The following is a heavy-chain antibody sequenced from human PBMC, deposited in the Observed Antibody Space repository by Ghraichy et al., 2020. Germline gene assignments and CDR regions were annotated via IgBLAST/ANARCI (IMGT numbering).Heavy chain of an antibody. CDR1: GYTFTNYA. V-gene: IGHV1-3*01. Sequence: ASVKVSCKASGYTFTNYAVHWVRQAPGQSLEWMGWINAGNGNTQYSQKFQGRVTITWDTSASTAYMELSSLSSEDTAVYYCARGAYHYYMDVWGKGATVTVSS. J-gene: IGHJ6*03. CDR3: ARGAYHYYMDV. CDR2: INAGNGNT.